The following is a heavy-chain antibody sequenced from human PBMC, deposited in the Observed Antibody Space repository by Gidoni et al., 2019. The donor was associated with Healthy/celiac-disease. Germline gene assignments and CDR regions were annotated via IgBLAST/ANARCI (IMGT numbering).Heavy chain of an antibody. CDR2: IKQDGSEK. CDR3: ARVGAQGWYFDL. J-gene: IGHJ2*01. CDR1: GFTFSRYW. V-gene: IGHV3-7*01. Sequence: EAQLVESGGGLVQPGGSLRLSCASSGFTFSRYWMSWHRQAPGKGLEWVANIKQDGSEKYYVDSVKGRFTISRDNAKNSLYLQMNSLRAEDTAVYYCARVGAQGWYFDLWGRGTLVTVSS.